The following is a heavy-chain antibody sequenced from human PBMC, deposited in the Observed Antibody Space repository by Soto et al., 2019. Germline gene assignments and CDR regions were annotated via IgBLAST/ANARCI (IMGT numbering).Heavy chain of an antibody. V-gene: IGHV3-66*01. Sequence: GGSLRLSCAASGFTVSSNYMSWVRQAPGKGLEWVSVIYSGGSTYYADSVKVRFTISRDNSKNTLYLQMNSLRAEDTAVYYCARDYGDYANDAFDIWGQGTMVTVSS. CDR3: ARDYGDYANDAFDI. D-gene: IGHD4-17*01. J-gene: IGHJ3*02. CDR1: GFTVSSNY. CDR2: IYSGGST.